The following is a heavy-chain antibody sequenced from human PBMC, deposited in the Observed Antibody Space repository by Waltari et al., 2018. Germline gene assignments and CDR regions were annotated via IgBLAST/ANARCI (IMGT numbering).Heavy chain of an antibody. D-gene: IGHD2-2*01. Sequence: QVQLQQWGAGLLKPSETLSLTCAVYGGSFSGYYWSWIRQPPGKGLEWIGEINHSGSTNYNPSLKSRVTISVDTSKNQFSLKLSSVTAADTAVYYCARVSQIPSIVVVPAAHSRPEANFDYWGQGTLVTVSS. CDR3: ARVSQIPSIVVVPAAHSRPEANFDY. V-gene: IGHV4-34*01. J-gene: IGHJ4*02. CDR1: GGSFSGYY. CDR2: INHSGST.